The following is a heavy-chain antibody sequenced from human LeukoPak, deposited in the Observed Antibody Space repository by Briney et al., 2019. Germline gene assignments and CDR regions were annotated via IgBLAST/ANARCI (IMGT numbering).Heavy chain of an antibody. Sequence: ASVKVSCKASGYTFTTYGITWVRQAPGQGLEWMGWISANNGNTNCEQKCQDRVTMTTDTSTSTAYMELRSLRSDATAVYFCARGLNPTYYYDNSGYSDYWGQGTLVTVSS. J-gene: IGHJ4*02. D-gene: IGHD3-22*01. CDR1: GYTFTTYG. CDR2: ISANNGNT. V-gene: IGHV1-18*01. CDR3: ARGLNPTYYYDNSGYSDY.